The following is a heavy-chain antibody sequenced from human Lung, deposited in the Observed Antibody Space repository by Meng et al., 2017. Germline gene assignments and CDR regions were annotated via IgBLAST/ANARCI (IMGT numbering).Heavy chain of an antibody. V-gene: IGHV4-34*01. CDR2: INHSGST. J-gene: IGHJ4*02. CDR3: ASYPPREYYFAY. CDR1: GGSFSGYY. Sequence: SETLSFTCAVYGGSFSGYYWSWIRQLPGKGLEWIGEINHSGSTNYNPSLKSRVTISVDTSKNQFSLKLSSVTAADTAVYYCASYPPREYYFAYWGQGTLVTVSS.